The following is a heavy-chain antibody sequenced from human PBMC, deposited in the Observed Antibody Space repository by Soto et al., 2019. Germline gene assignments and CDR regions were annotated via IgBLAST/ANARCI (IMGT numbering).Heavy chain of an antibody. CDR3: ARTLRGYCSGGSCYQDAFDI. V-gene: IGHV1-18*01. CDR1: GYTFTSYG. Sequence: QVQLVQSGAEVKKPGASVKVSCKASGYTFTSYGISWVRQAPGQGLEWMGWISAYNGNTNYAQKLQGRVTMTTDTSTSTAYMELRSLRSDDTAVYYCARTLRGYCSGGSCYQDAFDIWGQGTMVTVSS. CDR2: ISAYNGNT. J-gene: IGHJ3*02. D-gene: IGHD2-15*01.